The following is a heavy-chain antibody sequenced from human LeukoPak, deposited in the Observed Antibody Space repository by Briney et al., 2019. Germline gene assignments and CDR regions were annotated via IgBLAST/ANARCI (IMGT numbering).Heavy chain of an antibody. CDR1: GDSISTSNSY. J-gene: IGHJ4*02. CDR2: IYYSGNT. CDR3: ARDSHTMVQPY. D-gene: IGHD3-10*01. V-gene: IGHV4-39*07. Sequence: SETLSLTCTVSGDSISTSNSYWGWIRQPPGTGLEWIGSIYYSGNTYYNASLKSRVTISVDTSKNQFSLKLSSVTAADTAVYYCARDSHTMVQPYWGQGTLVTVSS.